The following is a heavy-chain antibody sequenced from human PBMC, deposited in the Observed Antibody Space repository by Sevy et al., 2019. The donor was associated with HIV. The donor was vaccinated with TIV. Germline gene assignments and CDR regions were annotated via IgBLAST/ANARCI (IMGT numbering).Heavy chain of an antibody. D-gene: IGHD2-15*01. CDR1: GYTFTSYG. CDR2: ISAYNGNT. CDR3: ARAYCSGGSCYESDY. Sequence: ASVKVSCKASGYTFTSYGISWVRQAPGQGLEWMGWISAYNGNTNYAQKLQGRVTMTTDTSTSTAYMELRSLRSDDTAVYYCARAYCSGGSCYESDYWGQGTLVTVSS. V-gene: IGHV1-18*01. J-gene: IGHJ4*02.